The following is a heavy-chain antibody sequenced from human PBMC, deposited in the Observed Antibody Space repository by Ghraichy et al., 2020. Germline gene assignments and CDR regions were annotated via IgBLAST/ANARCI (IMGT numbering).Heavy chain of an antibody. CDR2: ISGSGGST. J-gene: IGHJ2*01. Sequence: GGSLRLSCAASGFTFSSYAMSWVRQAPGKGLEWVSAISGSGGSTYYADSVKGRFTISRDNSKNTLYLQMNSLRAEDTAVYYCAKGGAYSGYEYWYFDLWGRGTLVTVSS. CDR3: AKGGAYSGYEYWYFDL. CDR1: GFTFSSYA. V-gene: IGHV3-23*01. D-gene: IGHD5-12*01.